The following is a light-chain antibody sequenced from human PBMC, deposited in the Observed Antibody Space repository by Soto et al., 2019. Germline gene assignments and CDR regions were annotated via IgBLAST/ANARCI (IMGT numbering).Light chain of an antibody. CDR1: QSISSW. J-gene: IGKJ5*01. CDR2: KAS. CDR3: QQSYSTPIT. V-gene: IGKV1-5*03. Sequence: DIQMTQSPSILSASVGDRVTITCRASQSISSWLAWYQQKPGKAPNLLIHKASHLESGVPSRFSGSGSGTEFTLTISSLQPGDYATYYCQQSYSTPITFGQGTRLE.